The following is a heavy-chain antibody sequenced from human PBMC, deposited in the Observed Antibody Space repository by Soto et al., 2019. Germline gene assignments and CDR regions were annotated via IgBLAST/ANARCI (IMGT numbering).Heavy chain of an antibody. CDR2: IYAGVSYT. CDR3: ARQGYDFWRRPPYGMDV. J-gene: IGHJ6*02. D-gene: IGHD3-3*01. Sequence: GESLKISCKASGYCVTSYWSAWGRQIPWHSVEWMSIIYAGVSYTRYSPSLPGQVSISADKSISTAYLQWSSLKAPATAMYYCARQGYDFWRRPPYGMDVWGQGTTVTVSS. V-gene: IGHV5-51*01. CDR1: GYCVTSYW.